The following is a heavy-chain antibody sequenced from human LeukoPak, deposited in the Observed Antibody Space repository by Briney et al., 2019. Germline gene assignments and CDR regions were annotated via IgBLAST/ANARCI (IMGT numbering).Heavy chain of an antibody. CDR2: IYTSGNT. V-gene: IGHV4-4*07. CDR1: GASISNYY. D-gene: IGHD1-1*01. Sequence: PSETLSLTCTVSGASISNYYWNWLRQPAGKGLEWLGHIYTSGNTNYNPSLKSRVTISIDKSKNQFSLKLSSVTAADTAMYYCATSSRGGSGYNVTPDYWGQGTLVTVSS. CDR3: ATSSRGGSGYNVTPDY. J-gene: IGHJ4*02.